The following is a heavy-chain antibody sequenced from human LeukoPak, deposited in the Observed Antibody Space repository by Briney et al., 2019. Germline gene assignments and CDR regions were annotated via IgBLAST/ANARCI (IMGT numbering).Heavy chain of an antibody. J-gene: IGHJ4*02. CDR2: ISHEGSYQ. V-gene: IGHV3-30*03. CDR3: ATPKGGSGSHRAPLEY. D-gene: IGHD3-10*01. CDR1: GFSFGSYG. Sequence: GRSLRLSCAASGFSFGSYGIHWVRQAPGKGLEWVAVISHEGSYQNHAESVKGRFTISRDNSKNTLYLQMNSLRAEDTAVYYCATPKGGSGSHRAPLEYWGQGTLVTVST.